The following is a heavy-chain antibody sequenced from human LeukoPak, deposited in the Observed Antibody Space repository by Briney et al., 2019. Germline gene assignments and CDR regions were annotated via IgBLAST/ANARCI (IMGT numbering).Heavy chain of an antibody. Sequence: ASVKVSCKASGYTFNSNYIHWVRQAPGQGLEWMGMIYPRDGSTSYAQKFQGRVTVTRDTSTSTVHMELSGLRSEDTAVYYCARDQEGFDYRGQGTLATVSS. CDR3: ARDQEGFDY. V-gene: IGHV1-46*02. CDR2: IYPRDGST. J-gene: IGHJ4*02. CDR1: GYTFNSNY.